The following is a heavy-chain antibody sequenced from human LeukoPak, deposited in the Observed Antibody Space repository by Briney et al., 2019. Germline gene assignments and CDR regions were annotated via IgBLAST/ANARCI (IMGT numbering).Heavy chain of an antibody. CDR1: GFTFSSYN. CDR3: ARGGSGSYYFDY. Sequence: GGSLRLSCAASGFTFSSYNMNWVRQAPGKGLKWVSYISSSSNTIYYADSVKGRFTISRDNSKNTLYLQMNSLRAEDTAVYYCARGGSGSYYFDYWGQRTLVTVSP. J-gene: IGHJ4*02. V-gene: IGHV3-48*01. D-gene: IGHD3-10*01. CDR2: ISSSSNTI.